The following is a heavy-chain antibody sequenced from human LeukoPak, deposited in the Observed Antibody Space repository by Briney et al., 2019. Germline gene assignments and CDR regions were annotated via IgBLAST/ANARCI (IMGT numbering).Heavy chain of an antibody. V-gene: IGHV3-7*02. CDR3: ARPTYSGSYYWFDY. J-gene: IGHJ4*02. D-gene: IGHD1-26*01. CDR2: IKQDGSEK. Sequence: GGSLRLSCAASGFIFSSYWMSWVRQAPGKGLEWVAHIKQDGSEKYYVASVKGRFTISRDNAKNSLYLQMNSLRAEDTAVYYCARPTYSGSYYWFDYWGQGTLVTVSS. CDR1: GFIFSSYW.